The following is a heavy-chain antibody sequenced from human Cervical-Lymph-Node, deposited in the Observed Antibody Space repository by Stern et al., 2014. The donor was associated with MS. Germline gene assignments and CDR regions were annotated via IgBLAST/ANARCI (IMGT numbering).Heavy chain of an antibody. V-gene: IGHV4-59*01. CDR3: ARSRDAYSPLAY. J-gene: IGHJ4*02. CDR1: GGSISGYD. CDR2: IYYSGST. D-gene: IGHD5-24*01. Sequence: QVQLVESGPGLVKPSETLSLTCTVSGGSISGYDCSWIRQPPGKGLEWIGHIYYSGSTNYLPSLTSRVSISIDTPKNQFSLKLSSVTAADTAVYYCARSRDAYSPLAYWGQGALVTVSS.